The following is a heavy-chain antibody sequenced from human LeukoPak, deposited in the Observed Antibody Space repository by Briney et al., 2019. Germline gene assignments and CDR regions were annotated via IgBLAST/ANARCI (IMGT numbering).Heavy chain of an antibody. D-gene: IGHD1-26*01. CDR1: GCSISSSSYY. CDR2: LYTSGNA. CDR3: ARVKWDLGYDYYMDV. V-gene: IGHV4-61*02. Sequence: SETLSLTCTVSGCSISSSSYYWICIRQPAGKGLEWIGLLYTSGNANYNPSLKSRVTMSLDTSKNQFSLKLNSVTAADTAVYYCARVKWDLGYDYYMDVWAKGTAVTISS. J-gene: IGHJ6*03.